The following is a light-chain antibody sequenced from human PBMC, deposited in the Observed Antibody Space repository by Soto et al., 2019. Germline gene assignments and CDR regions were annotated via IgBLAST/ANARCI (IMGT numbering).Light chain of an antibody. Sequence: NQSADALSLPTGERATLSCRASQSVSSNHLAWYQQKPGQAPRLLIYSASRRATGFPGRFSGSGSGTDFTLTISSLQSEDLAVYCCQQYDNWPCTFGQGTKVDIK. CDR2: SAS. J-gene: IGKJ1*01. CDR1: QSVSSN. V-gene: IGKV3-15*01. CDR3: QQYDNWPCT.